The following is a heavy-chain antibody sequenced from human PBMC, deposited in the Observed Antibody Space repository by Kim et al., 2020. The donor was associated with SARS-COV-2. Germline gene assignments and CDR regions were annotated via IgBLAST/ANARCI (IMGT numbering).Heavy chain of an antibody. J-gene: IGHJ6*02. V-gene: IGHV5-51*01. Sequence: SPSFKGQVTISADKSISTAYLQGSSLKASDTAMYYCARHSSSSIPYGMDVWGQGTTVTVSS. D-gene: IGHD6-13*01. CDR3: ARHSSSSIPYGMDV.